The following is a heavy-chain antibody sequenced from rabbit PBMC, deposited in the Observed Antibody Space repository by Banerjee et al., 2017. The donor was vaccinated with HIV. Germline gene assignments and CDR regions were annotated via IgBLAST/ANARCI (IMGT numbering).Heavy chain of an antibody. CDR1: GFSISSSYW. V-gene: IGHV1S40*01. D-gene: IGHD6-1*01. CDR3: ARDRADGGINDGYGL. Sequence: QSLEESGGGLVKPGASLTLTCTASGFSISSSYWICWVRQAPGKGLEWIACIYGGGSVDTHYASWAKGRFTVSQASSTTLTLQMTSLTAADTATYFCARDRADGGINDGYGLWGPGTLVTVS. J-gene: IGHJ4*01. CDR2: IYGGGSVDT.